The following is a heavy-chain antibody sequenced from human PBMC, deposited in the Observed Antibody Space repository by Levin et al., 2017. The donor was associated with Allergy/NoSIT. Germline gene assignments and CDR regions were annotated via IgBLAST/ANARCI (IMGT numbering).Heavy chain of an antibody. J-gene: IGHJ6*02. CDR2: ISSSSSTI. CDR1: GFTFSSYS. V-gene: IGHV3-48*02. Sequence: GGSLRLSCAASGFTFSSYSMNWVRQAPGKGLEWVSYISSSSSTIYYADSVKGRFTISRDNAKNSLYLQMNSLRDEDTAVYYCAGCTTPEIGYYYYGMDVWGQGTTVTVSS. CDR3: AGCTTPEIGYYYYGMDV. D-gene: IGHD1-1*01.